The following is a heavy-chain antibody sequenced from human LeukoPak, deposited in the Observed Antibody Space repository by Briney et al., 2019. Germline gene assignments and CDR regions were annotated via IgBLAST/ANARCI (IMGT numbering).Heavy chain of an antibody. D-gene: IGHD2-15*01. CDR1: GFSSSSYW. J-gene: IGHJ4*02. Sequence: RGSLRLSCAPSGFSSSSYWMHWVRHAPGKGLVWVSHINNDGSSTSYADSVKGRFTISRDNAKNTLYLQMNSLRIEDTAVYYCACYGIAPPYWGQGTLVTVSS. CDR2: INNDGSST. V-gene: IGHV3-74*01. CDR3: ACYGIAPPY.